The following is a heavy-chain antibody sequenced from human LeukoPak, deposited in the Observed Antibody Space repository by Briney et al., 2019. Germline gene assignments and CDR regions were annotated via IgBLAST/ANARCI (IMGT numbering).Heavy chain of an antibody. J-gene: IGHJ4*01. CDR2: VYHSGGA. CDR1: GASIASHSW. V-gene: IGHV4/OR15-8*01. CDR3: AYNRNFALDN. D-gene: IGHD1-14*01. Sequence: PSETLSLTCAVSGASIASHSWWSGFGQLPGKGLGWIGEVYHSGGANYKPSLKSRVTISVDTSRHHFSLKLTSVTAADTAVYFCAYNRNFALDNWGQGTLVTVSS.